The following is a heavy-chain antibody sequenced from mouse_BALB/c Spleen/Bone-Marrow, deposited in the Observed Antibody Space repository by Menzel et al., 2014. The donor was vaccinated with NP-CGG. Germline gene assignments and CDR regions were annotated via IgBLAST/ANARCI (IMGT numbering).Heavy chain of an antibody. Sequence: VHLQQSGGGLVQPGGSRKFSCAASGFTFSSFGMHWVRQAPEKGLEWVAYISSGSSTIYYADTVKGRFTISRDNPKNTLFLQMTSLRSEDKAMYYCARTTMITTGYYYAMGYWGQGTSVTVSS. D-gene: IGHD2-4*01. J-gene: IGHJ4*01. V-gene: IGHV5-17*02. CDR2: ISSGSSTI. CDR3: ARTTMITTGYYYAMGY. CDR1: GFTFSSFG.